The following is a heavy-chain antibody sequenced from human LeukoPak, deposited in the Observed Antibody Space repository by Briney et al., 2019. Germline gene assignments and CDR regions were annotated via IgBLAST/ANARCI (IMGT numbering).Heavy chain of an antibody. J-gene: IGHJ5*02. CDR1: GGSVSSGSYY. V-gene: IGHV4-61*01. CDR3: ARVSVAGTGPDR. D-gene: IGHD6-13*01. Sequence: SETLSLTCTVSGGSVSSGSYYWSWIRQPPGKGLEWIGFMSNSGHTDSSPSLKSRVTISLDTSKSQFSLKLNSVTAADTAVYYCARVSVAGTGPDRWGQGTLVTVST. CDR2: MSNSGHT.